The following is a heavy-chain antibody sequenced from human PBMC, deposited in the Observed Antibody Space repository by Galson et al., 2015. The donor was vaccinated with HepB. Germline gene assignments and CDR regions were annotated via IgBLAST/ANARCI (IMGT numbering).Heavy chain of an antibody. J-gene: IGHJ4*02. CDR2: ISYDGSNK. CDR1: GFTFSSYG. CDR3: AGGSGWYFGGYFDY. Sequence: SLRLSCAASGFTFSSYGMHWVRQAPGKGLEWVAVISYDGSNKYYADSVKGRFTISRDNSKNTLYLQMNSLRAEDTAVYYCAGGSGWYFGGYFDYWGQGTLVTVSS. V-gene: IGHV3-30*03. D-gene: IGHD6-19*01.